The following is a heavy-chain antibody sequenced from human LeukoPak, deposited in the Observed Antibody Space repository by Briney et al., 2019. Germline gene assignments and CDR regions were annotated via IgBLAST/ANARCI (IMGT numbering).Heavy chain of an antibody. J-gene: IGHJ4*02. CDR2: ISGSGGST. Sequence: PGGSLRLSCATSALTFSSYAMSWVRQAPGKGLEWVSAISGSGGSTYYADSVKGRFTISRDNSKNTLYLQMNSLRAEDTAVYYCAKDGYSYGYADFDYWGQGTLVTVST. CDR1: ALTFSSYA. CDR3: AKDGYSYGYADFDY. V-gene: IGHV3-23*01. D-gene: IGHD5-18*01.